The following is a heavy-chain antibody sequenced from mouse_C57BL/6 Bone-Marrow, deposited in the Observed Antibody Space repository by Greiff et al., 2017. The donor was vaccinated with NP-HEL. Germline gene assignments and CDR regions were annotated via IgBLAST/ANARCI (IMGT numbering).Heavy chain of an antibody. CDR1: GFTFSDYY. Sequence: EVKLVESEGGLVQPGSSMKLSCTASGFTFSDYYMAWVRQVPEKGLEWVANINYDGSSTYYLDSLKSRFIISRDNATNILYLQMSSLKSEDTATYYCARESFYYYGSSYDYYAMDYWGQGTSVTVSS. CDR2: INYDGSST. J-gene: IGHJ4*01. D-gene: IGHD1-1*01. CDR3: ARESFYYYGSSYDYYAMDY. V-gene: IGHV5-16*01.